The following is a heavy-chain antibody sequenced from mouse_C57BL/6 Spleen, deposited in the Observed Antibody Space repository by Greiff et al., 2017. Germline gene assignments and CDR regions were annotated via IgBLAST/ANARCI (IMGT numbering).Heavy chain of an antibody. Sequence: EVKVVESGGGLVKPGGSLKLSCAASGFTFSSYTMSWVRQTPEKRLEWVATISGGGGNTYYPDSVKGRFTISRDNAKNTLYLQMSSLRSEDTALYYCARHEREDYDDDAFAYWGQGTLVTVSA. J-gene: IGHJ3*01. CDR2: ISGGGGNT. V-gene: IGHV5-9*01. D-gene: IGHD2-4*01. CDR1: GFTFSSYT. CDR3: ARHEREDYDDDAFAY.